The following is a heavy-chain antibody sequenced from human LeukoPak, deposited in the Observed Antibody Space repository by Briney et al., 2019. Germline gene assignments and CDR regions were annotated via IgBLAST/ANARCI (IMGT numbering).Heavy chain of an antibody. CDR2: IQPSGML. CDR1: GASFNSDDQY. J-gene: IGHJ4*02. V-gene: IGHV4-31*03. D-gene: IGHD3-22*01. CDR3: SRGLDSRKLGY. Sequence: SQTLSLTCTVSGASFNSDDQYWNWLRQSPGRGVEWIGSIQPSGMLYINPSLETRLTMSRDTSKTHFSLNLHSVTAADTAVYFCSRGLDSRKLGYWGQGILVTASS.